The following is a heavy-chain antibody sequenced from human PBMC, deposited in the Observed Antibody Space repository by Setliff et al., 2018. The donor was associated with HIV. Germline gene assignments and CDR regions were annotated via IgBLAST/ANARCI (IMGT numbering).Heavy chain of an antibody. D-gene: IGHD3-22*01. CDR3: ARDYSPTFYYYAGSGYLASWDY. Sequence: SVKVSCKASGGTFSSYAISWVRQAPGQGLEWMGGIIPILGIANYAQKVQGRVTITADESTSTAYIELSSLRSEDTAVYYCARDYSPTFYYYAGSGYLASWDYWGQGTLVTVSS. CDR1: GGTFSSYA. CDR2: IIPILGIA. J-gene: IGHJ4*02. V-gene: IGHV1-69*10.